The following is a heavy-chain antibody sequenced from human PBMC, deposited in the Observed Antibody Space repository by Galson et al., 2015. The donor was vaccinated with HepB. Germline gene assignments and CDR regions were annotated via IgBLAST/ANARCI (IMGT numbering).Heavy chain of an antibody. Sequence: SLRLSCAASGFTFRKFYMAWVRQAPGKGLEWVANINSHGSATSYVDSVKGRFIVSRDNAGNSLFLQVNSLRADDTAVYYCARESTWKLDYWGRGTLVTVSS. CDR2: INSHGSAT. J-gene: IGHJ4*02. CDR1: GFTFRKFY. V-gene: IGHV3-7*03. CDR3: ARESTWKLDY. D-gene: IGHD2/OR15-2a*01.